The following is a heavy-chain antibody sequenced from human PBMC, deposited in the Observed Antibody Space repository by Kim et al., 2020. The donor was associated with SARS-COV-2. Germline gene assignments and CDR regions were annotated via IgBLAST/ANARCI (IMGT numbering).Heavy chain of an antibody. CDR3: ARQVGFRRYYFDY. CDR2: AYRTGNT. J-gene: IGHJ4*02. D-gene: IGHD1-26*01. CDR1: GGSVSSGDYW. V-gene: IGHV4-39*01. Sequence: SETLSLTCTVSGGSVSSGDYWWGWIRQPPGKALEWIGSAYRTGNTLYNPSLKSHITVSVDMSKNQFSLKMTSVTAADTAVYFCARQVGFRRYYFDYWGQG.